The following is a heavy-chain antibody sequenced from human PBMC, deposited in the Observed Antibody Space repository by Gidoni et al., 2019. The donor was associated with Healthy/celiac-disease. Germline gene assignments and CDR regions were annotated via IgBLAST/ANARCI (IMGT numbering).Heavy chain of an antibody. J-gene: IGHJ4*02. Sequence: EVQLVASGGGLVQPGGSLNLSRAASGIIFSRSAMHWVRQAAGKGLEWVGRMRSKANSYARAYAASVKGRFTISRDDSKNTEYLQMNSLKTEDTAVYYCTRLVMVRGDYDFDYWGQGTLVTVSS. D-gene: IGHD3-10*01. CDR1: GIIFSRSA. CDR3: TRLVMVRGDYDFDY. V-gene: IGHV3-73*01. CDR2: MRSKANSYAR.